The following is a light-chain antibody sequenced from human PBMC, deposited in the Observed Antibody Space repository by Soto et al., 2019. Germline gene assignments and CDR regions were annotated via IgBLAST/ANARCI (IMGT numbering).Light chain of an antibody. Sequence: DIHMTQSPSSLSASVGDIVTITCRASQSISSYLNWYQKKPGKAPNLLIYGASNLHSGVPSRFSGSGSGTNFTLTISSLQPEDFATYYCQQANSFPITFGQGTRLDIK. J-gene: IGKJ5*01. CDR1: QSISSY. CDR3: QQANSFPIT. CDR2: GAS. V-gene: IGKV1-39*01.